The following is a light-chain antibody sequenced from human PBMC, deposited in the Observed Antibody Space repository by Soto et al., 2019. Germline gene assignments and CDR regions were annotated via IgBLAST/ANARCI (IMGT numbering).Light chain of an antibody. J-gene: IGKJ1*01. CDR3: QHRSNWPRGT. CDR2: DIS. CDR1: QSVGNY. Sequence: EIVLTHSPGTLSLSPGERATLSFRASQSVGNYLAWYQQKPGQAPRLLIHDISNRASGIPARFSGSGSGTDFTLTISSLETEDFAVYYCQHRSNWPRGTFGQGTKVDIK. V-gene: IGKV3-11*01.